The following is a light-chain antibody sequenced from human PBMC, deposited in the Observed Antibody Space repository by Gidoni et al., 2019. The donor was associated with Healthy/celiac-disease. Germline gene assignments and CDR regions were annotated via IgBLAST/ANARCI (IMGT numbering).Light chain of an antibody. Sequence: SYELTQPPSVTVSPGQTARITCSGDALPKQYADWYQQKPGQAPVLVIYKDSERPSGIPERFSGSSSGTTVTLTISGVQAEDEADYYCQSADSSVVFGGGTKLPVL. J-gene: IGLJ2*01. V-gene: IGLV3-25*03. CDR2: KDS. CDR3: QSADSSVV. CDR1: ALPKQY.